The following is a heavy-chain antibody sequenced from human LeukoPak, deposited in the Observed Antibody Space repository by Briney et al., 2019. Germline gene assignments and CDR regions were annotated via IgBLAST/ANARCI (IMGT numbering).Heavy chain of an antibody. J-gene: IGHJ4*02. Sequence: PSGTLSLTCAVSGGSISSSNWWSWVRQPPGKGLEWIGEIYHSGSTNYNPSLKSRVTISVDKSKNQFSLKLSSVTAADTAVYYCARHQSRRDGYNSDLPDYWGQGTLVTVSS. CDR3: ARHQSRRDGYNSDLPDY. V-gene: IGHV4-4*02. CDR1: GGSISSSNW. CDR2: IYHSGST. D-gene: IGHD5-24*01.